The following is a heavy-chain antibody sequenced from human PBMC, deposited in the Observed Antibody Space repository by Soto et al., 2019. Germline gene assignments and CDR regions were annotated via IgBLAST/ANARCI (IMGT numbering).Heavy chain of an antibody. Sequence: QVQLVQSGAEVKKPGASVKVSCKASGYTFTSYGISWVRQAPGQGLEWMGWISAYNGNTNYAQKLQGRVTMTTDTSTSTAYMELRSVRSDDTAVYYCARVAVVTVVRGVLVNWFDPWGQGTLVTVSS. CDR2: ISAYNGNT. CDR3: ARVAVVTVVRGVLVNWFDP. CDR1: GYTFTSYG. D-gene: IGHD2-15*01. J-gene: IGHJ5*02. V-gene: IGHV1-18*01.